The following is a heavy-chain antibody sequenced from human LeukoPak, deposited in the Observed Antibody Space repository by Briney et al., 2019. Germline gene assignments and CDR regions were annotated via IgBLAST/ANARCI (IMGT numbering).Heavy chain of an antibody. D-gene: IGHD6-6*01. V-gene: IGHV3-23*01. CDR3: AKDEVYSSSSYHGY. J-gene: IGHJ4*02. Sequence: GGSLRLSCAASGFTFSSYAMSWVRQAPGKGLEWVSAISGSGGSTYYADSVKGRFTISRDNSKNTLYLQMNSLRAEDTAVYYCAKDEVYSSSSYHGYWGQGTLVTVSS. CDR1: GFTFSSYA. CDR2: ISGSGGST.